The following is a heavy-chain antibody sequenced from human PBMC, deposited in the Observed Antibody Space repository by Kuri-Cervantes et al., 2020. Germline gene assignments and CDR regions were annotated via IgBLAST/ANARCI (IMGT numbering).Heavy chain of an antibody. D-gene: IGHD3-3*01. J-gene: IGHJ4*02. CDR3: ARDVTSFGVVTRYFDF. CDR1: GFTFSSYN. V-gene: IGHV3-48*04. CDR2: ITSSSRTT. Sequence: GESLKISCAASGFTFSSYNMNWVRQAPGKGLEWVSYITSSSRTTYYADSVKGRFTISRDNAKNSLYLQMNSLRAEDTAVYYCARDVTSFGVVTRYFDFWGQGTLVTVSS.